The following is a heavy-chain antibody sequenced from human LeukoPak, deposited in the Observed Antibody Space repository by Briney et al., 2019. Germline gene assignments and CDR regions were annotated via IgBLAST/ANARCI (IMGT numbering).Heavy chain of an antibody. CDR1: GGSFSGYY. V-gene: IGHV4-34*01. CDR2: INHSGST. J-gene: IGHJ5*02. Sequence: SETLSLTCAVYGGSFSGYYWSWIRQPPGKGLEWTGEINHSGSTNYNPSLKSRVTISVDTSKNQFSLKLSSVTAADTAVYYCARGKTDNWFDPWGQGTLVTVSS. CDR3: ARGKTDNWFDP.